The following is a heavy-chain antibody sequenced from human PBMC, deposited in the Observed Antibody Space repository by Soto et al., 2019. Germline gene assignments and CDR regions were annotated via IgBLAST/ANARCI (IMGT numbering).Heavy chain of an antibody. CDR2: ISYDGSNK. D-gene: IGHD3-10*01. V-gene: IGHV3-30*18. CDR1: GFTFSSYG. Sequence: AGGSLRLSCAASGFTFSSYGMHWVRQAPGKGLEWVAVISYDGSNKYYADSVKGRFTISRDNSKNTLYLQMNSLRAEDTAVYYCAKPLLLWFGELSSGQEYYFDYWGQGTLVTVSS. CDR3: AKPLLLWFGELSSGQEYYFDY. J-gene: IGHJ4*02.